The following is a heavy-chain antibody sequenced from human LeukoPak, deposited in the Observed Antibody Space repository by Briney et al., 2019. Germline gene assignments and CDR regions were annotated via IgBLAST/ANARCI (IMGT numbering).Heavy chain of an antibody. CDR3: ARDSVTVLTPDNWYFDL. Sequence: GGSLRLSCVASGFTFRSHSMNWVRQAPGKGLEWVSSISSSSSYIYYGDSVKGRFTISRDDAKKSLYLQMNSLRAEDTAVYYCARDSVTVLTPDNWYFDLWGRGTLVTVSS. CDR1: GFTFRSHS. CDR2: ISSSSSYI. J-gene: IGHJ2*01. D-gene: IGHD4-23*01. V-gene: IGHV3-21*01.